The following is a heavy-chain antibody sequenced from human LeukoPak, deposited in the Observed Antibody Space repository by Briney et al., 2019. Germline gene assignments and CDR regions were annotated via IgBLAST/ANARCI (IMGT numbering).Heavy chain of an antibody. V-gene: IGHV4-4*07. CDR2: IYTSGST. CDR1: GGSISSYY. CDR3: ARRLYDSSGYYYYYYYYMDV. D-gene: IGHD3-22*01. J-gene: IGHJ6*03. Sequence: SETLSLTCTVSGGSISSYYWSWIRQPAGKGLEWIGRIYTSGSTNYNPSLKSRVTMSVDTSKNQFSLKLSSVTAADTAVYYCARRLYDSSGYYYYYYYYMDVWGKGTTVTVSS.